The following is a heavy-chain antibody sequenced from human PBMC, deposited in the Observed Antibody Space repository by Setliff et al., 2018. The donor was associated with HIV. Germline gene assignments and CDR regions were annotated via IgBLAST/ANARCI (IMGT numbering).Heavy chain of an antibody. Sequence: ETLSLTCSISGGSISFYYWTWIRQSPGKGLEWLGYIYYSGSTTYNPSLKSRVTMSIDTSKNQFSLKLRSVTAADTAVYYCARDPPGYGDSNDYWGQGTLVTVSS. CDR3: ARDPPGYGDSNDY. CDR2: IYYSGST. V-gene: IGHV4-59*01. D-gene: IGHD4-17*01. J-gene: IGHJ4*02. CDR1: GGSISFYY.